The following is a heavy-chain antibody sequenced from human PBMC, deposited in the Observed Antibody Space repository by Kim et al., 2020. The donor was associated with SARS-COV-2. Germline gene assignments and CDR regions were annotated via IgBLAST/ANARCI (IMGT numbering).Heavy chain of an antibody. Sequence: KSRVTISVDTSKNQFSLKLSSVTAADTAVYYCARHEDYYGSGTLGGWFDPWGQGTLVTVSS. J-gene: IGHJ5*02. CDR3: ARHEDYYGSGTLGGWFDP. V-gene: IGHV4-39*01. D-gene: IGHD3-10*01.